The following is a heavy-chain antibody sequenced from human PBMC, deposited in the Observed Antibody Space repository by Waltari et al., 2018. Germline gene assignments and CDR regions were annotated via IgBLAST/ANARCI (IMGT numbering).Heavy chain of an antibody. CDR1: GITGSNTY. CDR3: ATRVVVPDVPGMAYY. Sequence: EEQLVEYGGGVIQPGGLLSIACAGSGITGSNTYVHWVRQAPGKGLEWVSTKYYNERTDYTDSARGRFTISRDIAKNTLFHQMNILMAKDTAVHYCATRVVVPDVPGMAYYWGQGTLVTVSS. J-gene: IGHJ4*02. CDR2: KYYNERT. V-gene: IGHV3-53*01. D-gene: IGHD2-2*01.